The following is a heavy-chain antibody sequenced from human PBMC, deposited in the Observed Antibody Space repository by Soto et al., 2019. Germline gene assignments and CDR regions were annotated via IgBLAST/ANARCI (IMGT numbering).Heavy chain of an antibody. D-gene: IGHD6-13*01. CDR1: GYTFTSYG. Sequence: ASVKVSCKASGYTFTSYGISWVRQAPGQGLEWMGWISAYNGNTNYAQKLQGRVTITTDTSTSTAYMELRSLRSDDTAVYYCARQLGEIARMGIAAAGSYFDYWGQGTLVTVSS. J-gene: IGHJ4*02. V-gene: IGHV1-18*01. CDR3: ARQLGEIARMGIAAAGSYFDY. CDR2: ISAYNGNT.